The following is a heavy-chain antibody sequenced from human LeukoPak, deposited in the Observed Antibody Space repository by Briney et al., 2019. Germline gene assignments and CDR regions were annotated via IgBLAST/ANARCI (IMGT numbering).Heavy chain of an antibody. CDR1: GYTFTGYY. V-gene: IGHV1-2*02. D-gene: IGHD2-2*01. CDR3: ARSPSIVVVPAAALGYFDY. Sequence: ASVKVSCKASGYTFTGYYMHWVRQAPGQGLEWMGWINPNSGGTNYAQKFRGRVTMTRDTSISTAYMELSRLRSDDTAVYYCARSPSIVVVPAAALGYFDYWGQGTLVTVSS. J-gene: IGHJ4*02. CDR2: INPNSGGT.